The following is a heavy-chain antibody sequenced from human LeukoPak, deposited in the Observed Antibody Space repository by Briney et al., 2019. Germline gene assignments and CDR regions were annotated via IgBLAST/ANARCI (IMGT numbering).Heavy chain of an antibody. V-gene: IGHV4-59*01. J-gene: IGHJ4*02. CDR2: IYYSGTT. CDR3: ARVLRPMASQYYFDY. D-gene: IGHD3-10*01. CDR1: GPSINTYY. Sequence: PSETLSLTCTVSGPSINTYYWSWIRQPPGKGLEWIGYIYYSGTTSYNTSLKTRVTISKDTSKNQFSLKLSSVTAADTAVYYCARVLRPMASQYYFDYWGQGTLVTVSS.